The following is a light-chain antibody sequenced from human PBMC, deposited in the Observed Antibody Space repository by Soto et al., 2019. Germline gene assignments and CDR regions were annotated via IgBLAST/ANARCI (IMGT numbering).Light chain of an antibody. CDR2: GAS. CDR1: QSVSSN. Sequence: EIVMTQSPATLSVSPGERTTLSCRASQSVSSNLACYQQKPGQAPRLLSYGASTRATGIPARFSGSGSGTEFTLTISSLQSEDFAVYYCQHYNNWPPWTFGQGTKVEIK. V-gene: IGKV3-15*01. CDR3: QHYNNWPPWT. J-gene: IGKJ1*01.